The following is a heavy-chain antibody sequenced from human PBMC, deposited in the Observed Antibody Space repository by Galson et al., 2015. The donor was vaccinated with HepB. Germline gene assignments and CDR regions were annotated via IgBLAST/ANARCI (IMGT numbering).Heavy chain of an antibody. V-gene: IGHV1-18*01. CDR2: ISAYNGNT. D-gene: IGHD3-22*01. CDR3: ARTYDSSGYYYPAPHIFDY. CDR1: GYTFTSYG. Sequence: SVKVSCKASGYTFTSYGISWVRQAPGQGLEWMGWISAYNGNTNYAQKLQGRVTMTTDTSTSTAYMELRSLRSDDTAVYYCARTYDSSGYYYPAPHIFDYWGQGTLVTVSS. J-gene: IGHJ4*02.